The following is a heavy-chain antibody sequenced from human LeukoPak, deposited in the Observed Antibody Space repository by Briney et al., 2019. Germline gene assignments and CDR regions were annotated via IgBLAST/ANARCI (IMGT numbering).Heavy chain of an antibody. CDR3: ARAGRAAAKGYYYYYYMDV. CDR1: GGSFSGYY. Sequence: SETLSLTCAVYGGSFSGYYWSWIRQPPGKGLEWIGEINHSGSTNYNPSLKSRVTISVDTSKNQFSLKLSSVTAADTAVYYCARAGRAAAKGYYYYYYMDVWGKGTTVTVSS. D-gene: IGHD6-13*01. CDR2: INHSGST. V-gene: IGHV4-34*01. J-gene: IGHJ6*03.